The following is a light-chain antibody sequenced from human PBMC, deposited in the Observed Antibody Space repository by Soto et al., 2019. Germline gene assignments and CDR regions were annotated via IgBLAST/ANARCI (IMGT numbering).Light chain of an antibody. CDR3: QHYGSSLLT. V-gene: IGKV3-20*01. J-gene: IGKJ4*01. CDR2: GAF. Sequence: EIVLTQSPGTLSLSPGERATLSCRASQSVTSSFLVWYQQKPGQAPRLLIYGAFSRATGIPDRFGGSGSGTDFTLTISRLEPEDFAVYYCQHYGSSLLTFGGGTKVEIK. CDR1: QSVTSSF.